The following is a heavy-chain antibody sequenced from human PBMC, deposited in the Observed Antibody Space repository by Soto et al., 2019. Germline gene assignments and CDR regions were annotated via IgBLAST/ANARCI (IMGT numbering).Heavy chain of an antibody. V-gene: IGHV3-33*01. D-gene: IGHD4-17*01. CDR1: GFTFRTYG. J-gene: IGHJ3*02. Sequence: PGGSLRLSCAASGFTFRTYGMHWVRQAPGNGLEWVAVIWYDGSKEYYADSVKGRFTISRDNSKNTVSLQMNSLRAEDTAVYYCARYVGDYAAFDIWGQGTMVTVSS. CDR3: ARYVGDYAAFDI. CDR2: IWYDGSKE.